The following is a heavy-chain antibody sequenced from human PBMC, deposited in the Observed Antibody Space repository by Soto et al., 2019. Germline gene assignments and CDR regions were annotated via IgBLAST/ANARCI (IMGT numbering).Heavy chain of an antibody. D-gene: IGHD3-10*01. Sequence: EVQLVESGGGLVQPGGSLRLSCAASGFTFSDYWMHWVRQAPGKGLVWVSRIHSDGISTFYADSVKGRFTMSRDNAKNTLYLQMNTLRAEDTAVYYCVRSYGSGTYYLGYWSQGTLVTVSS. V-gene: IGHV3-74*01. CDR3: VRSYGSGTYYLGY. CDR2: IHSDGIST. CDR1: GFTFSDYW. J-gene: IGHJ4*02.